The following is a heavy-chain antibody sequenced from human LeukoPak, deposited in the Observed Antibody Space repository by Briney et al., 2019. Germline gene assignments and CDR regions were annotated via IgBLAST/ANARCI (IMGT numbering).Heavy chain of an antibody. Sequence: GGSLRLSYAASGFTFSSYSMNWVRQAPGKGLEWVSSISSSSSYIYYADSVKGRFTISRDNAKNSLYLQMNSLRAEDTALYYCAKDILWFGELLATYFDYWGQGTLVTVSS. CDR3: AKDILWFGELLATYFDY. CDR1: GFTFSSYS. J-gene: IGHJ4*02. CDR2: ISSSSSYI. V-gene: IGHV3-21*04. D-gene: IGHD3-10*01.